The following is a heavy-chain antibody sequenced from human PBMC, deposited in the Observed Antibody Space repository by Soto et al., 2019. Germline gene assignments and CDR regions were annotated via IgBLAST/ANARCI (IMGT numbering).Heavy chain of an antibody. CDR2: VSAYNRNT. D-gene: IGHD1-26*01. CDR3: AGERQWAPLLY. CDR1: GYTFTNYG. Sequence: QVRLVQSGLEVKKPGASVRLSCKTSGYTFTNYGVTWVRQAPGQGLEWMGWVSAYNRNTNYAQKFEDRVITTTDTSTSTAYLELRNLKSADTAVYYCAGERQWAPLLYWGEGTLVTVS. V-gene: IGHV1-18*04. J-gene: IGHJ4*02.